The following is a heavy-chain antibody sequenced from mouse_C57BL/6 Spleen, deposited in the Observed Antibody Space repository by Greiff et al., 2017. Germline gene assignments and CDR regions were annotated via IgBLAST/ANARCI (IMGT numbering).Heavy chain of an antibody. D-gene: IGHD1-1*01. V-gene: IGHV1-15*01. CDR1: GYTFTDYE. CDR3: TGDYYGSSYSGY. Sequence: QVQLKQSGAELVRPGASVTLSCKASGYTFTDYEMHWVKQTPVHGLEWIGAIDPETGGTAYNQKFKGKAILTADKSSSTAYMELRSLTSEDSAVYYCTGDYYGSSYSGYWGQGTTLTVSS. CDR2: IDPETGGT. J-gene: IGHJ2*01.